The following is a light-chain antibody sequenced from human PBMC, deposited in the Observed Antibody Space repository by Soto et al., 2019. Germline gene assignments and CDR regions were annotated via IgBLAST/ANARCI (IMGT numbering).Light chain of an antibody. CDR2: DVT. CDR3: AAWDSSVSGRV. V-gene: IGLV2-11*01. CDR1: SSDVGGYDY. J-gene: IGLJ3*02. Sequence: QSALTQPPSVSGSPGQSVTISCTGTSSDVGGYDYVSWYQQRPGKAPKLLIYDVTKRPSGVPDRFSDSKSGTSASLTISGLRSEDEADYYCAAWDSSVSGRVFGGGTKLTVL.